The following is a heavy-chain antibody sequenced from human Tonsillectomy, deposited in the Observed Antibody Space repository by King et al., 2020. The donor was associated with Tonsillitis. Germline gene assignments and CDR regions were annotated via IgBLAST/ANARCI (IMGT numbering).Heavy chain of an antibody. D-gene: IGHD1-1*01. CDR1: GGTFINSV. Sequence: QLVQSGAEVKKPGSSVKVSCKASGGTFINSVISWVRQAPGQGLEWMGGIIPIFGTTNYAQKFRGRVTITADESTSTAYMELSSLRSDDTAVYYCARDTTPTRDAVDIWRRGTRVTVSS. CDR3: ARDTTPTRDAVDI. J-gene: IGHJ3*02. CDR2: IIPIFGTT. V-gene: IGHV1-69*01.